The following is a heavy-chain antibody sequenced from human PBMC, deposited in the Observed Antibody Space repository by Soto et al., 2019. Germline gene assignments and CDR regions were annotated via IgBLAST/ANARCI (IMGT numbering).Heavy chain of an antibody. V-gene: IGHV4-59*01. CDR2: IYYSGST. J-gene: IGHJ4*02. D-gene: IGHD3-22*01. CDR3: ARDQGTYYYDSSGYLDY. CDR1: GGSISSYY. Sequence: SETLSLTCTVSGGSISSYYWSWIRQPPGKGLEWIGYIYYSGSTNYNPSLKSRVTISVDTSRNQFSLKLSSVTAADTAVYYCARDQGTYYYDSSGYLDYWGQGTLVTVSS.